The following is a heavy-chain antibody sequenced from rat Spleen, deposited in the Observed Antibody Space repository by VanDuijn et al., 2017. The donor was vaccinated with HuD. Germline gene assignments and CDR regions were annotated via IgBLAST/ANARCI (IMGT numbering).Heavy chain of an antibody. CDR3: TREEQLYWYFDF. Sequence: EVQLVESGGGLVQPGRSLKLSCAASGFTFSNYDMAWVRQAPTKGLEWVASISTGGGNTYYRDSVKGRFTISRDNAKSTLYLQMNSLRSEDTATYYCTREEQLYWYFDFWGPGTMVTVSS. CDR1: GFTFSNYD. CDR2: ISTGGGNT. J-gene: IGHJ1*01. V-gene: IGHV5-25*01. D-gene: IGHD1-2*01.